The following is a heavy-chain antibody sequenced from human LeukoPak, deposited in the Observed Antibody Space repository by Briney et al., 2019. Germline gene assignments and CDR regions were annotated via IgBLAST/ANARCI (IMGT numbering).Heavy chain of an antibody. J-gene: IGHJ3*01. CDR1: GYTFISYD. CDR3: ARKGPGVLDV. CDR2: VNPNSGNT. D-gene: IGHD7-27*01. V-gene: IGHV1-8*01. Sequence: ASVKVSCKASGYTFISYDINWLRQVSGQGPEWMGWVNPNSGNTGYGPKFRGRVTMTRDTATNTVYMELSSLTSKDTAVYYCARKGPGVLDVWGQGTMVAVSS.